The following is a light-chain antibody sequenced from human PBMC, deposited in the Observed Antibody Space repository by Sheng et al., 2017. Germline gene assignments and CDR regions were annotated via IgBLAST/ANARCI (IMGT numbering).Light chain of an antibody. CDR2: GAS. J-gene: IGKJ1*01. CDR1: YDVSRN. CDR3: QQYGSSPPWT. Sequence: EIVLRQSPATLSVSPGERATLSCRASYDVSRNLAWYQQKPGQAPRLLIYGASTRATGIPDRFSGSGSGTDFTLTISRLEPEDFAVYYCQQYGSSPPWTFGQGTRVEIK. V-gene: IGKV3-20*01.